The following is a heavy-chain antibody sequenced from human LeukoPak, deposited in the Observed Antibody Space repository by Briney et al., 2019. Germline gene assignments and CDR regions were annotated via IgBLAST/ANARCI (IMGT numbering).Heavy chain of an antibody. D-gene: IGHD2-15*01. CDR3: ARGGRYCSGGSCYHVAFDI. J-gene: IGHJ3*02. CDR1: GGSLSRSNW. CDR2: IYHSGST. V-gene: IGHV4-4*02. Sequence: SGTLSLTCAVSGGSLSRSNWWSWVRQPLGTGLEWIGEIYHSGSTKYNPSLKSRVTISVDKSKNQFSLKLSSVTAADTAVYYCARGGRYCSGGSCYHVAFDIWGQGTIVTVSS.